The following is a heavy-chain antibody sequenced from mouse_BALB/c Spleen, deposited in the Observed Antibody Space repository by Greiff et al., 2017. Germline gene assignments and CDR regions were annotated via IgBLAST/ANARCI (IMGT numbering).Heavy chain of an antibody. CDR1: GFAFSSYD. CDR3: ASHRYDGAWFAY. CDR2: ISSGGGST. D-gene: IGHD2-14*01. V-gene: IGHV5-12-1*01. J-gene: IGHJ3*01. Sequence: EVKLMESGGGLVKPGGSLKLSCAASGFAFSSYDMSWVRQTPEKRLEWVAYISSGGGSTYYPDTVKGRFTISRDNAKNTLYLQMSSLKSEDTAMYYCASHRYDGAWFAYWGQGTLVTVSA.